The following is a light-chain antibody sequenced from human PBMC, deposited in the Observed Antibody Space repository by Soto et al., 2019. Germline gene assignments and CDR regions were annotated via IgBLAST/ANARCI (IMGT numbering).Light chain of an antibody. CDR3: QTWGTGPWV. CDR1: SGHSSYA. J-gene: IGLJ3*02. Sequence: QSVLTQSPSASASLGASVKLTCTLSSGHSSYAIAWHQQQPEKGPRYLMKLNSDGSHSKGDGIPDRFSGSSSGAERYLTLSSLQSEDEADYYCQTWGTGPWVFGGGTKVTVL. V-gene: IGLV4-69*01. CDR2: LNSDGSH.